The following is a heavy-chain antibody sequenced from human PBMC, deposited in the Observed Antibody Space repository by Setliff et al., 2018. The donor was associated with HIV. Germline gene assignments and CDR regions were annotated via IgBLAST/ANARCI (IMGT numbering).Heavy chain of an antibody. CDR3: ARSETCHSTHCSPYDY. J-gene: IGHJ4*02. Sequence: LRLSCAASGFSFTTYTMNWIRQAPGQGLEWVSSIDTSSTWIYYADSVKGRFTISRDNAENSLYLQMNSLRAEDTAVYYCARSETCHSTHCSPYDYWGQGTPVTVSS. CDR1: GFSFTTYT. CDR2: IDTSSTWI. V-gene: IGHV3-21*01. D-gene: IGHD2-2*01.